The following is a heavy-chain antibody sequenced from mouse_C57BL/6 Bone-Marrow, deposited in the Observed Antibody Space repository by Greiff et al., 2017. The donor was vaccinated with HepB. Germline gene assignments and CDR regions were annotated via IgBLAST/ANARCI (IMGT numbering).Heavy chain of an antibody. D-gene: IGHD2-14*01. Sequence: QVQLKQPGAELVKPGASVKLSCKASGYTFTSYWMHWVKQWPRRGLEWIGRIDPNSGGTTYNEKFKSKATLTVDKPSSTAYMQLSSLTSEDSAVYNCARYPLYRGNSMDYWGQGTSVTVSS. V-gene: IGHV1-72*01. J-gene: IGHJ4*01. CDR2: IDPNSGGT. CDR3: ARYPLYRGNSMDY. CDR1: GYTFTSYW.